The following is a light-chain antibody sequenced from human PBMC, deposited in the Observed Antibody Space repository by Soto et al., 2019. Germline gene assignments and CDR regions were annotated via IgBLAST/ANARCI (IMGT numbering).Light chain of an antibody. J-gene: IGLJ2*01. CDR1: FNDVGGYNY. CDR3: SSYAGSNNLL. CDR2: DVN. Sequence: QSALTQPPSASGSPGQSVTISCTGTFNDVGGYNYVSWYQQHPVKAPKVIIYDVNKRPSGVPDRFSGSKSGNTASLTVSGLQADDEADYYCSSYAGSNNLLFGGGTKVTVL. V-gene: IGLV2-8*01.